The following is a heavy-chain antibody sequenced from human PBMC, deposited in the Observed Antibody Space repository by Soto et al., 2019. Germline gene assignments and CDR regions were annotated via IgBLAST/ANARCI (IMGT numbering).Heavy chain of an antibody. CDR2: ITRSGAGT. J-gene: IGHJ6*02. CDR3: VKEYGMDV. Sequence: EVQLLESGGGLVQPGGSLRLSCAASGFTFSSHAMTWARQAPGKGLEWVSTITRSGAGTDYAETVKGRFSISRDNFKNTLDLQMNSLRVEDTAMYYCVKEYGMDVWGHGTTVIVSS. CDR1: GFTFSSHA. V-gene: IGHV3-23*01.